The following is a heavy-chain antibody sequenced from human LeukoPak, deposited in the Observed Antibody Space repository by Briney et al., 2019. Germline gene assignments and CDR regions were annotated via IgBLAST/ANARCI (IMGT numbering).Heavy chain of an antibody. V-gene: IGHV1-3*01. CDR3: ARVLTRNRGALDY. CDR2: INAGNGNT. J-gene: IGHJ4*02. Sequence: ASVKVSCKASGYTFTSYAMHWVRQAPGQRLEWMGWINAGNGNTKYSQKFQGRVTITRDTSASTAYMELSSLRSEDTAVYYCARVLTRNRGALDYWGQGTLVTVSS. CDR1: GYTFTSYA. D-gene: IGHD1-14*01.